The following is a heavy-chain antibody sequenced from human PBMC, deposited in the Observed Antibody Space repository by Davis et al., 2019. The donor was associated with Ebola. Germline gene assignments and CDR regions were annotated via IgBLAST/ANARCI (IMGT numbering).Heavy chain of an antibody. CDR2: IYYSGST. D-gene: IGHD2-8*02. V-gene: IGHV4-59*01. CDR1: GGSISSYY. CDR3: ARGEGVYCTGGVCYKVDDAFDI. J-gene: IGHJ3*02. Sequence: SETLSLTCTVSGGSISSYYWSWIRQPPGKGLEWIGYIYYSGSTNYNPSLKSRVTISVDTSKNQFSLKLSSVTAADTAVYYCARGEGVYCTGGVCYKVDDAFDIWGQGTMVTVSS.